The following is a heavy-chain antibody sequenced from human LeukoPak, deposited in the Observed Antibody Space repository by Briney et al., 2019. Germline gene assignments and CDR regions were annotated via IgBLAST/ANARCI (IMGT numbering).Heavy chain of an antibody. CDR3: ARGGLVVVPAAMYY. CDR2: ISWDGSST. D-gene: IGHD2-2*01. J-gene: IGHJ4*02. CDR1: GFTFGEYA. Sequence: GGSLRLTCAASGFTFGEYAMHWVRQVPGKGLEWVSVISWDGSSTYSADAVKGRFTISRDNSKNSLYLQMNSLRTEDTALYYCARGGLVVVPAAMYYWGQGTLVTVSS. V-gene: IGHV3-43*01.